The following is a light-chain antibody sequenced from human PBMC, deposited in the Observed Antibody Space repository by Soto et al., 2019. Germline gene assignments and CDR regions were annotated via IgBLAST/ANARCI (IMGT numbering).Light chain of an antibody. J-gene: IGKJ1*01. Sequence: DIVMTQSPLSLPVTPGEPASISCRSSQSLLHSDGYNYLDWYLQKPGQSPQLLICMGSNRASGVPDRFSGSGSDTDFTLTISRVEAEDFGVYYCMQALQTPWTFGQGTQVEIK. V-gene: IGKV2-28*01. CDR1: QSLLHSDGYNY. CDR2: MGS. CDR3: MQALQTPWT.